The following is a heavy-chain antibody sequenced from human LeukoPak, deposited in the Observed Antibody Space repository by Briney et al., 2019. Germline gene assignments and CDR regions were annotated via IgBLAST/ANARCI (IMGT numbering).Heavy chain of an antibody. Sequence: SVKVACTASGYTFSNFGFIWVRQAPGQGLEWMGGIIPIFGTANYAQKFQGRVTITADESTSTAYMELSSLRSEDTAVYYCASVWGIAAAGPTLVAGPWRWFDPWGQGTLVTVSS. J-gene: IGHJ5*02. D-gene: IGHD6-13*01. V-gene: IGHV1-69*13. CDR2: IIPIFGTA. CDR3: ASVWGIAAAGPTLVAGPWRWFDP. CDR1: GYTFSNFG.